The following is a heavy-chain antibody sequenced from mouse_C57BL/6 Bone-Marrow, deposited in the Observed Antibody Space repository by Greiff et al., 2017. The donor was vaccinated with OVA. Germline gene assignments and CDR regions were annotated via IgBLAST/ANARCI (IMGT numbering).Heavy chain of an antibody. Sequence: LEESGAELARPGASVKLSCKASGYTFTSYGISWVKQRTGQGLEWIGEIYPRSGNTYYNEKFKGKATLTADKSSSTAYMELRSLTSEDSAVYFCARDYYYGSSFPYWGQGTTLTVSS. D-gene: IGHD1-1*01. CDR2: IYPRSGNT. CDR3: ARDYYYGSSFPY. J-gene: IGHJ2*01. V-gene: IGHV1-81*01. CDR1: GYTFTSYG.